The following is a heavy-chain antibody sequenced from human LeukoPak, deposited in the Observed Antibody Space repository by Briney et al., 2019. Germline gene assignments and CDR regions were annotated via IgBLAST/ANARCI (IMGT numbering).Heavy chain of an antibody. Sequence: SETLSLTCNVSGGSMSSYYWSWIRQPPGKGLEWIGRIYTSGSTNYNPSLKSRVTISIDTSKNQFSLKLSSVTAADTAVYYCARRGPPRTMLRGVKSGWFDPWGQGTLVTVSS. V-gene: IGHV4-4*07. CDR2: IYTSGST. D-gene: IGHD3-10*01. CDR3: ARRGPPRTMLRGVKSGWFDP. J-gene: IGHJ5*02. CDR1: GGSMSSYY.